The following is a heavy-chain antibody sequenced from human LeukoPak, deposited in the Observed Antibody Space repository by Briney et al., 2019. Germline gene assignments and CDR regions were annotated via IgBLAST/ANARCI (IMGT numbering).Heavy chain of an antibody. CDR2: IYTSGST. J-gene: IGHJ3*02. V-gene: IGHV4-61*02. Sequence: PSQTLSLTCTVSGGSISSRNYYWSWIRQPAGKGLEWIGRIYTSGSTNYNPSLKSRVTMSVDTSKNQFSLKLSSVTAADTAVYYCASTERELLRWDDAFDIWGQGTMVTVSS. CDR3: ASTERELLRWDDAFDI. CDR1: GGSISSRNYY. D-gene: IGHD1-26*01.